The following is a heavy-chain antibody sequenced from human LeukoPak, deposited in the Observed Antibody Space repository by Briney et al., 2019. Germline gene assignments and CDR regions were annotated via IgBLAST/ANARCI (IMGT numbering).Heavy chain of an antibody. J-gene: IGHJ4*02. CDR2: INQDGSEK. CDR1: GFTFSSYW. CDR3: ARDGSGRVPEMSAPDY. V-gene: IGHV3-7*01. Sequence: GGSLRLSCAASGFTFSSYWMSWVRQAPGKGLEWVANINQDGSEKYYVDSVKGRFTISRDNAKNSLYLQMNSLRAEDTAVYYRARDGSGRVPEMSAPDYWGQGTLVTVSS. D-gene: IGHD3-10*01.